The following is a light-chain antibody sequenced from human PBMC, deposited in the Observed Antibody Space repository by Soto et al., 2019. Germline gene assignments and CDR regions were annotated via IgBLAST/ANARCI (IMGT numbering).Light chain of an antibody. CDR2: DVY. J-gene: IGLJ2*01. CDR1: HSNVGNHDF. Sequence: QSVLTQPRSVSGSPGQSVTISCTGSHSNVGNHDFVSWFQHYPGVAPKLVIFDVYKRPPGVPDRFSGSKSGNTASLTIAGLQADDEAGYYCCSSAGTFTVLFGGGTKLTVL. V-gene: IGLV2-11*01. CDR3: CSSAGTFTVL.